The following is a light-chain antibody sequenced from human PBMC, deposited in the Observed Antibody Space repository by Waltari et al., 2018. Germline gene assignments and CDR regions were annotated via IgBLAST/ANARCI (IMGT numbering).Light chain of an antibody. CDR1: QGGKYSSDNQSC. V-gene: IGKV4-1*01. CDR3: QHYHHIPAT. Sequence: DVVLTQSPDSPAVSLGERASTKCKPSQGGKYSSDNQSCLAWYQVKPGQPPRLLIHSTSTRESGVPDRFSGSGSGTDFTLTISALQAEDVAVYCCQHYHHIPATFGGGTEVEIK. CDR2: STS. J-gene: IGKJ4*02.